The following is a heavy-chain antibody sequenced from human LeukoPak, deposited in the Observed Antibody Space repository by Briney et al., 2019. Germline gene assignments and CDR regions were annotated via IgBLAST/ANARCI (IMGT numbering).Heavy chain of an antibody. J-gene: IGHJ4*02. D-gene: IGHD3-22*01. Sequence: ASVKVSCKASGGTFSSYAISWVRQAPGQGLEWMGGIIPIFGTANYAQKFQGRVTITADESTSTAYMELSSLRSEDTAVYYCARDPPYDSSGHGMGYWGQGTLVTVSS. CDR1: GGTFSSYA. V-gene: IGHV1-69*13. CDR2: IIPIFGTA. CDR3: ARDPPYDSSGHGMGY.